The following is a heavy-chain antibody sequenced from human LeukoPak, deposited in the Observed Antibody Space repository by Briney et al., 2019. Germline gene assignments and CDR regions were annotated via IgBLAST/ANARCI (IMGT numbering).Heavy chain of an antibody. CDR2: ISGSGGST. J-gene: IGHJ5*02. D-gene: IGHD6-13*01. CDR1: GFTFSSYA. CDR3: AKDSSSWVDDNWFDP. Sequence: GGSLRLSCAASGFTFSSYAMSRVRQAPGKGLEWVSAISGSGGSTYYADSVKGRFTISRDSSKNTLYLQMNSLRAEDTAVYYCAKDSSSWVDDNWFDPWGQGTLVTVSS. V-gene: IGHV3-23*01.